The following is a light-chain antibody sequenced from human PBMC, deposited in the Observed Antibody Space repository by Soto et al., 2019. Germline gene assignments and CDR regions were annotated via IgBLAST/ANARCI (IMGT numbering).Light chain of an antibody. J-gene: IGKJ1*01. CDR1: QSVSIY. CDR2: DAS. CDR3: QQYNSYSRT. Sequence: EIVLAHSPATLSLSPGERATVSCRASQSVSIYLAWYQQKPGQAPRLLIYDASNRATGIPARFSGSGSGTEFTLTISSLQSEDFATYYCQQYNSYSRTFGQGTKVDIK. V-gene: IGKV3-11*01.